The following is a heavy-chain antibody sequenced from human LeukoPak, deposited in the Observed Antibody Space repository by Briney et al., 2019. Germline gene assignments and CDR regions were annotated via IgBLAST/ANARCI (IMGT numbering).Heavy chain of an antibody. V-gene: IGHV1-2*02. CDR1: GYTFTDYY. CDR2: INPNSGGT. Sequence: GASVTVSCKASGYTFTDYYMYWVRQAPAQGLEWMGWINPNSGGTNYPQQFQGRVTMTSDTSISTTYMELSNLRSDDTTVYYCARGIAAPGGRWFDPWGQRTLVTVSS. CDR3: ARGIAAPGGRWFDP. D-gene: IGHD6-13*01. J-gene: IGHJ5*02.